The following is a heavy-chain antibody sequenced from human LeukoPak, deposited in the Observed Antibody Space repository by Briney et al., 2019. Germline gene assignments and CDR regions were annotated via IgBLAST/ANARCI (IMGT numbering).Heavy chain of an antibody. CDR3: ARDTVTTYYYYGMDV. D-gene: IGHD4-17*01. CDR2: IRYDGSNK. J-gene: IGHJ6*02. CDR1: GFTFSSYG. Sequence: GGSLRLSCAASGFTFSSYGMHWVRQAPGKGLEWVAFIRYDGSNKYYADSVKGRFTISRDNSKNTLYLQMNSLRAEDTAVYYCARDTVTTYYYYGMDVWGQGTTVTVSS. V-gene: IGHV3-30*02.